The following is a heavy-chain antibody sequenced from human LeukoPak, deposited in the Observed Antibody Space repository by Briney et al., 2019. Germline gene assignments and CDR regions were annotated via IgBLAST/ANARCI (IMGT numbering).Heavy chain of an antibody. V-gene: IGHV1-69*13. CDR3: ARVPWGAFGVVNEPGY. D-gene: IGHD3-3*01. CDR1: GGTFSSYA. J-gene: IGHJ4*02. Sequence: SVKASCKASGGTFSSYAISWVRQAPGQGLEWMGGIIPIFNTANYAQKFQGRVTIIADESTSTAYMELSSLRSEDTAVYYCARVPWGAFGVVNEPGYWGQGTLVTVSS. CDR2: IIPIFNTA.